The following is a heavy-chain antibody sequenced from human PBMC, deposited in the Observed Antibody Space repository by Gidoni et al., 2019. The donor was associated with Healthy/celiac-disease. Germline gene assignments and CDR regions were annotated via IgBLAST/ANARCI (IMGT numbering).Heavy chain of an antibody. CDR1: GYTFTSYA. Sequence: QVQLVQSGAEVKKPGASVKVSCKDSGYTFTSYAMHWVRQAPGQRLEWMGWINAGNGNTKYSQKFQGRVTITRDTSASTAYMELSSLRSEDTAVYYCARGRFLEWLLPDYWGQGTLVTVSS. J-gene: IGHJ4*02. CDR2: INAGNGNT. D-gene: IGHD3-3*01. V-gene: IGHV1-3*01. CDR3: ARGRFLEWLLPDY.